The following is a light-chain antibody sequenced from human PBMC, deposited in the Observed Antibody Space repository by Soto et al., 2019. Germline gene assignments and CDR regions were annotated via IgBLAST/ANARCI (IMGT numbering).Light chain of an antibody. J-gene: IGKJ1*01. CDR2: DAS. CDR3: QQYNSYSWT. CDR1: QSISSW. Sequence: DIQMTQSPSTLSASVGDRVTITCRASQSISSWLAWYHQKPGKAPKLLIYDASSLERGVPSRFSGSGSGTEFTLTISSLQPDDVATYYCQQYNSYSWTFGQGTKVDIK. V-gene: IGKV1-5*01.